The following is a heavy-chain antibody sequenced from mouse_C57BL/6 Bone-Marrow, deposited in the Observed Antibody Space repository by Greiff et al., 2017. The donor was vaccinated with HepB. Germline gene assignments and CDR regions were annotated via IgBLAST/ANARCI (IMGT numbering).Heavy chain of an antibody. CDR2: IWTGGGT. D-gene: IGHD1-1*01. CDR1: GFSLTSYA. Sequence: VNVVESGPGLVAPSQSLSITCTVSGFSLTSYAISWVRQPPGKGLEWLGVIWTGGGTNYNSALKSRLSISKDNSKSQVFLKMNSLQTDDTARYYCARNFGPFYYYGYFDYWGQGTTLTVSS. V-gene: IGHV2-9-1*01. J-gene: IGHJ2*01. CDR3: ARNFGPFYYYGYFDY.